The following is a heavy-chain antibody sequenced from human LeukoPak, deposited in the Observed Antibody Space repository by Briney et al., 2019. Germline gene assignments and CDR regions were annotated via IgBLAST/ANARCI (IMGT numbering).Heavy chain of an antibody. V-gene: IGHV3-33*08. D-gene: IGHD2-21*01. CDR2: IWYDGSNK. CDR1: GLTFRNHG. J-gene: IGHJ4*02. CDR3: ARDIASVRFDY. Sequence: GGSLRLSRAASGLTFRNHGMHWVRQAPGKGLEWVAVIWYDGSNKYYADSVKGRFTNSRDNSKNTVNLQMDSLRAEDTAVYYCARDIASVRFDYWGQGTLVSVPS.